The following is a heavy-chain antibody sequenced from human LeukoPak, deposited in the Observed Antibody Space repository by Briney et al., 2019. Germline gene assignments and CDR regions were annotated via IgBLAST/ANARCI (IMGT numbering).Heavy chain of an antibody. CDR2: ISSSSSTI. V-gene: IGHV3-48*04. J-gene: IGHJ6*02. D-gene: IGHD2-2*01. Sequence: PGGSLRLSCAASGFTFSSYSMNWVRQAPGKGLEWVSYISSSSSTIYYADSVKGRFTISRDNAKNSLYLQMNSLRAEDTAVYYCAREIVVVPAAMVYYGMDVWGQGTTVTVSS. CDR3: AREIVVVPAAMVYYGMDV. CDR1: GFTFSSYS.